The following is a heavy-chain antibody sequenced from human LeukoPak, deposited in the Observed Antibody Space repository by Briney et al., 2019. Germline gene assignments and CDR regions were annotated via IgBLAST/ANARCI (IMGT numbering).Heavy chain of an antibody. CDR3: ARVTAAGTKSWFDP. D-gene: IGHD6-13*01. V-gene: IGHV1-2*02. Sequence: ASVKVSCKASGYTFTGYYMHWVRQAPGQGLEWMGWINPNSGGTNYAQKFQGRVTMTRDTSISTAYMELSRLRSDDTAVYYCARVTAAGTKSWFDPWGQGTLATVSS. J-gene: IGHJ5*02. CDR1: GYTFTGYY. CDR2: INPNSGGT.